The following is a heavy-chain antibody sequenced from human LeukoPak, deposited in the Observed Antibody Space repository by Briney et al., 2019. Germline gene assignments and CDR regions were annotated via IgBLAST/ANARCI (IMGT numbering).Heavy chain of an antibody. CDR1: GGSLSPYY. CDR2: IYYSGST. V-gene: IGHV4-59*08. CDR3: ARHVWFGELSNNWFDP. Sequence: SQTLSLTCTVSGGSLSPYYWSWIRQPPGKGLEWIGYIYYSGSTNYNPSLKSRVTISVDTSKNQFSLKLSSVTAADTAVYYCARHVWFGELSNNWFDPWGQGTLVTVSS. J-gene: IGHJ5*02. D-gene: IGHD3-10*01.